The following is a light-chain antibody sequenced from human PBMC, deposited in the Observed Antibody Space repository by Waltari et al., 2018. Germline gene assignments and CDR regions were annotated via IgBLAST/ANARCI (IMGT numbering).Light chain of an antibody. CDR3: AAWDDSLKGV. CDR2: SKN. V-gene: IGLV1-44*01. Sequence: QSVLTQPPSASGTPGQRVTISCSGSSSSIGSKTVNWYQQLPGMAPKLLIYSKNQRPPGVPDRFSGSKSGTSASLAISWLQSEDEADYYCAAWDDSLKGVFGGGTKLTVL. CDR1: SSSIGSKT. J-gene: IGLJ2*01.